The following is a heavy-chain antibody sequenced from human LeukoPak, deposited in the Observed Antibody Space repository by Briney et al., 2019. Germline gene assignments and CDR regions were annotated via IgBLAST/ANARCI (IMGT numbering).Heavy chain of an antibody. CDR1: GFTFSSYG. J-gene: IGHJ4*02. CDR2: IWYDGSNK. CDR3: AREAEGFDY. V-gene: IGHV3-33*01. Sequence: GGSLRLSCAASGFTFSSYGMHWVRQAPGKGLEWLAVIWYDGSNKYYADSVKGRFTISRDNSKNTLYLQMNSLRAEDTAVYYCAREAEGFDYWGQGTLVTVSS.